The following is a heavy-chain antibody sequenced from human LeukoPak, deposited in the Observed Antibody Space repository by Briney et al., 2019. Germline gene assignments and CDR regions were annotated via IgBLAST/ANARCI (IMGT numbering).Heavy chain of an antibody. CDR3: AREDYGDPNYYYGMDV. V-gene: IGHV3-30-3*01. D-gene: IGHD4-17*01. CDR2: VSYDGSNK. CDR1: GFTFSSYA. J-gene: IGHJ6*02. Sequence: GGSLRLSCAASGFTFSSYAMHWVRQAPGKGLEWVAVVSYDGSNKYYADSVKGRFTISRDNSKNTLYLQMNSLRAEDTAVYYCAREDYGDPNYYYGMDVWGQGTTVTVSS.